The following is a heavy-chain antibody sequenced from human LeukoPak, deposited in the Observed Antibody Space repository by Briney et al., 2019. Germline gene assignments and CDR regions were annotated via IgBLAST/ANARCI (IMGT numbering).Heavy chain of an antibody. CDR2: ISGSSGST. CDR3: AKDDVIVARGFCDY. CDR1: GFTFSSYG. V-gene: IGHV3-23*01. Sequence: QTGGSLRLSCAASGFTFSSYGMSWVRQAPGKGLEWVSAISGSSGSTYYADSVKGRFTTSRDNSKNTLYLQMNSLRAEDTAVYYCAKDDVIVARGFCDYWGQGTLVTVSS. D-gene: IGHD2/OR15-2a*01. J-gene: IGHJ4*02.